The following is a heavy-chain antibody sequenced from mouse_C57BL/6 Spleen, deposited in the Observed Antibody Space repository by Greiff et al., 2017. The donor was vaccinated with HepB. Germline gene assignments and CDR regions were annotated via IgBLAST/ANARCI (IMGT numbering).Heavy chain of an antibody. CDR3: AREKITTVVANPFYAMDY. CDR1: GYTFTDYY. V-gene: IGHV1-76*01. J-gene: IGHJ4*01. D-gene: IGHD1-1*01. CDR2: IYPGSGNT. Sequence: VQLQQSGAELVRPGASVKLSCKASGYTFTDYYINWVKQRPGQGLEWIARIYPGSGNTYYNEKFKGKATLTAEKSSSTAYMQLSSLTSEDSAVYFCAREKITTVVANPFYAMDYWGQGTSVTVSS.